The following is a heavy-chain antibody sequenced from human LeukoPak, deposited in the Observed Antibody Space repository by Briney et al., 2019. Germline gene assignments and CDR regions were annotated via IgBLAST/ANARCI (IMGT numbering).Heavy chain of an antibody. CDR3: ARVLAGVHNWFDP. CDR2: IYYSGST. Sequence: SETLSLTCTVSGGSISSYYWSWIRQPPGKGLEWIGYIYYSGSTNYNPSLKSRVTISVDTSKNQFSLKLSSVTAADTAVYYCARVLAGVHNWFDPWGQGTLVTVSS. D-gene: IGHD3-3*02. V-gene: IGHV4-59*01. J-gene: IGHJ5*02. CDR1: GGSISSYY.